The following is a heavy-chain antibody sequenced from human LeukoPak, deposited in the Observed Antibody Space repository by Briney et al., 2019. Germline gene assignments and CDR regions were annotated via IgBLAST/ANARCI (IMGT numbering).Heavy chain of an antibody. J-gene: IGHJ4*02. CDR1: GYTFTSYG. D-gene: IGHD6-13*01. CDR3: ARREAGTSPSVFDY. CDR2: ISAYNGNT. V-gene: IGHV1-18*01. Sequence: GASVKVSCKASGYTFTSYGISWVRQAPGQGFEWMGWISAYNGNTNYAQKLQGRVTMTTDTSTSTASMELRSLRSDDTAMYYCARREAGTSPSVFDYWGQGTLVTVSS.